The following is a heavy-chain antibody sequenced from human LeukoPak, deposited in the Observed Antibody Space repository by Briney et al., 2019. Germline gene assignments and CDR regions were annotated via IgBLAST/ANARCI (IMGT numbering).Heavy chain of an antibody. CDR2: IGPHSTFT. Sequence: ASMKVSCKSSGFTFTDHYIHWVRQGPGQGLEWMGYIGPHSTFTSSPQEFQGRVTMTRDASMSTAYMELTRLTSDDTAVYYCVREGEGPLSKDFDYWGQGTLVTISS. CDR1: GFTFTDHY. J-gene: IGHJ4*02. V-gene: IGHV1-2*02. D-gene: IGHD2/OR15-2a*01. CDR3: VREGEGPLSKDFDY.